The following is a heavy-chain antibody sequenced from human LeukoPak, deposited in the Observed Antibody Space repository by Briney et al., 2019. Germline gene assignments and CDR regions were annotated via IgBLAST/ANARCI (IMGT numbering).Heavy chain of an antibody. Sequence: PSETLSLTCTVSGDSIRSTGYYWGWLRQPPGKGLEWIGSMFYTESTFNSGSIYHTPSFKRRLSTSVAPSKNHFSLKLSSVTASDTSIYYCARGPLEYSYSPPMYYDYWGQGILVIVSS. CDR2: MFYTESTFNSGSI. D-gene: IGHD1-26*01. J-gene: IGHJ4*02. CDR1: GDSIRSTGYY. V-gene: IGHV4-39*02. CDR3: ARGPLEYSYSPPMYYDY.